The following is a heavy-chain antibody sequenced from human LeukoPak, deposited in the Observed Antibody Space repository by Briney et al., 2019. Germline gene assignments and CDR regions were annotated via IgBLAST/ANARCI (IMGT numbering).Heavy chain of an antibody. CDR3: ANDDRGRELPDAFDI. D-gene: IGHD1-26*01. Sequence: GGSLRLSCAASGFTFSSYAMSWVRQAPGKGLEWVSAISGSGGSTYYADSVKGRFTISRDNSKNTLYLQMNSLRAEDTAVYYCANDDRGRELPDAFDIWGQGTMVTVSS. V-gene: IGHV3-23*01. CDR1: GFTFSSYA. J-gene: IGHJ3*02. CDR2: ISGSGGST.